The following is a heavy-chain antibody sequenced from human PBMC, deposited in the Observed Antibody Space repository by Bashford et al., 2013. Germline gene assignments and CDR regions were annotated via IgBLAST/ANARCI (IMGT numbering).Heavy chain of an antibody. CDR2: INHSGST. V-gene: IGHV4-34*01. CDR1: GGSFSGYY. Sequence: SETLSLTCAVYGGSFSGYYWSWIRQPPGKGLEWIGEINHSGSTNYNPSLKSRVTISIDTSKNQFSLKLSSVTAADTAVYYCARTYSTTWYAIESWGQGILVTVSS. CDR3: ARTYSTTWYAIES. D-gene: IGHD6-13*01. J-gene: IGHJ4*02.